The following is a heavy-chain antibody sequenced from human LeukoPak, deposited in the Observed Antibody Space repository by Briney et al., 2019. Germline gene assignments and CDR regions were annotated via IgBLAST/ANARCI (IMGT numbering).Heavy chain of an antibody. Sequence: GGSPRLSCAASGFTFSSYAMSWVRQAPGKGLEWVSAISGSGGSTYYADSVKGRFTISRDNSKNTLYLQMNSLRAEDTAVYYCARGIRGVDNWFDPWGQGTLATVSS. CDR1: GFTFSSYA. CDR3: ARGIRGVDNWFDP. V-gene: IGHV3-23*01. D-gene: IGHD3-10*01. J-gene: IGHJ5*02. CDR2: ISGSGGST.